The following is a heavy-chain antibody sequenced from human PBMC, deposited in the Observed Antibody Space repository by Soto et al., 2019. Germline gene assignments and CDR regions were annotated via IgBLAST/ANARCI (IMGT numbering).Heavy chain of an antibody. D-gene: IGHD5-12*01. CDR2: IWYDGSNK. J-gene: IGHJ4*02. V-gene: IGHV3-33*01. CDR3: ARDRPLNSGYDSPVPFDY. Sequence: PGGSLRLSCAASGFTFSSYCMHWVRQAPGKGLEWVAVIWYDGSNKYYADSVKGRFTISRDNSKNTLYLQMNSLRAEDTAVYYCARDRPLNSGYDSPVPFDYWGQGTLVTVSS. CDR1: GFTFSSYC.